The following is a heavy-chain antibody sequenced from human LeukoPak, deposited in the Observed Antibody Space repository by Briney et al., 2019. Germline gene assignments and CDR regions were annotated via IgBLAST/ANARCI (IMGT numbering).Heavy chain of an antibody. Sequence: PGGSLRLSCAASGFTFSSYGMHWVRQAPGKGLEWVAFIRYDGSNKYYADSVKGRFTISRDNSKKTLYLQMNSLRAEDTAVYYCAKEIYYDFLTDAFDIWGQGTMVTVSS. D-gene: IGHD3-9*01. CDR3: AKEIYYDFLTDAFDI. CDR1: GFTFSSYG. J-gene: IGHJ3*02. CDR2: IRYDGSNK. V-gene: IGHV3-30*02.